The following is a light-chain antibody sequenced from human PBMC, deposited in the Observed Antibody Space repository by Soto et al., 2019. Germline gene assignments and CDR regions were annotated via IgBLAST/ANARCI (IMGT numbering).Light chain of an antibody. V-gene: IGKV1-5*01. CDR2: DAT. Sequence: IKMNQYPSRLSASVGDSVTITCRASQTIDSWVAWYQQKPGKAPKLLVYDATSLESGVSSRFSGSGYGTDFTLRINNLHPHDFATYPCQQSNRLITFGQGTRLEI. CDR1: QTIDSW. CDR3: QQSNRLIT. J-gene: IGKJ5*01.